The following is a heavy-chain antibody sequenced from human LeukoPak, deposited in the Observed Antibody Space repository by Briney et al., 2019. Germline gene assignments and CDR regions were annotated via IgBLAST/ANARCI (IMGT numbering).Heavy chain of an antibody. CDR3: AKVVLLLTASDAFDF. CDR2: ISGNYGST. Sequence: GGFLRLSCAASGFTFSDYYMSWVRQAPGKGLEWVSTISGNYGSTYYADSVKGRFTISRDNFKNTVFLRMNSLRAEDTAVYYCAKVVLLLTASDAFDFWGQGTKVTVSS. D-gene: IGHD2-21*02. V-gene: IGHV3-23*01. CDR1: GFTFSDYY. J-gene: IGHJ3*01.